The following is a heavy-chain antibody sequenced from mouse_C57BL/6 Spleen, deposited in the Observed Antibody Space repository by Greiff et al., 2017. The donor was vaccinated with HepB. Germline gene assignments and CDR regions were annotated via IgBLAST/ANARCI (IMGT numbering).Heavy chain of an antibody. V-gene: IGHV1-52*01. D-gene: IGHD1-1*01. Sequence: QVQLQQPGAELVRPGSSVKLSCKASGYTFTSYWMHWVKQRPIQGLEWIGNSDPSDSETHYNQKFKDKATLTVDKSSSTAYRQLSSLTSEDSAVYYWARGTTVPHFDYWGQGTTLTVSS. J-gene: IGHJ2*01. CDR1: GYTFTSYW. CDR3: ARGTTVPHFDY. CDR2: SDPSDSET.